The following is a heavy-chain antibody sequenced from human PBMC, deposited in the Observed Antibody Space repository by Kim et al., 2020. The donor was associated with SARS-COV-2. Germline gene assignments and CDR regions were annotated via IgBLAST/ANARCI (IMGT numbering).Heavy chain of an antibody. CDR2: ISSSSSYT. CDR3: ARVLGQYSSGWFLDY. Sequence: GGSLRLSCAASGFTFSDYYMSWIRQAPGKGLEWVSYISSSSSYTNYADSVKGRFTISRDNAKNSLYLQMNSLRAEDTAVYYCARVLGQYSSGWFLDYWGQGTLVTVSS. V-gene: IGHV3-11*05. CDR1: GFTFSDYY. J-gene: IGHJ4*02. D-gene: IGHD6-19*01.